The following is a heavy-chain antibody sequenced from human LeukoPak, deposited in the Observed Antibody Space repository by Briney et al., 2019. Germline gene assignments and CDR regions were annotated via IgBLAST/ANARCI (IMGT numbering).Heavy chain of an antibody. CDR1: GFTFSNYN. V-gene: IGHV3-21*01. Sequence: GGSLRLSCAASGFTFSNYNMIWVRQAPGKGLEWVSFISSSSGYIYHADSVKGRFTVSRDNAKISLYLQMNSLRAEDTAVYYCARVQDGYSIAWGQGTLVTVSS. J-gene: IGHJ5*02. CDR3: ARVQDGYSIA. D-gene: IGHD5-18*01. CDR2: ISSSSGYI.